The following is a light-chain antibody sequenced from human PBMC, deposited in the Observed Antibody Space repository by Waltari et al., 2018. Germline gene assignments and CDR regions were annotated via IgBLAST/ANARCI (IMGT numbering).Light chain of an antibody. CDR1: QSLDNY. CDR3: QQRSNWPPGRT. V-gene: IGKV3-11*01. J-gene: IGKJ4*01. CDR2: DAS. Sequence: EIVLTQSPATLSFSSGERHTLYCRANQSLDNYLAWYQQKPGLTPRLLIFDASNRATGVPVRFSGSGSGTDFTLTINSLEPEDFAVYYCQQRSNWPPGRTFGGGTKVEVK.